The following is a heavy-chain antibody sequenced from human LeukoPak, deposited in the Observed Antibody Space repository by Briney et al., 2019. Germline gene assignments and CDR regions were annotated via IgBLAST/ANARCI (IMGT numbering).Heavy chain of an antibody. CDR3: ARWARYFDWLLPGY. J-gene: IGHJ4*02. CDR2: IYPGDSDT. D-gene: IGHD3-9*01. CDR1: GYNFANYW. V-gene: IGHV5-51*01. Sequence: GESLKISCKGSGYNFANYWIGWVRQMPGKGLEWMGIIYPGDSDTRYSPSFQGQVTISADKSISTAYLQWSSLKASDTAMYYCARWARYFDWLLPGYWGQGTLVTVSS.